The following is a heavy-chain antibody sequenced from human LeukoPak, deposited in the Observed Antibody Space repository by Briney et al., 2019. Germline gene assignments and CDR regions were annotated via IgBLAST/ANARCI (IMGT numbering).Heavy chain of an antibody. V-gene: IGHV1-2*04. J-gene: IGHJ3*02. CDR2: INPNSGGT. CDR1: GYTFTGYY. D-gene: IGHD6-13*01. Sequence: ASVKVSYKASGYTFTGYYMHWVRQAPGQGLEWMGWINPNSGGTNYAQKFQGWVTMTRDTSISTAYMELSRLRSDDTAVYYCARGIAAASERAFDIWGQGTMVTVSS. CDR3: ARGIAAASERAFDI.